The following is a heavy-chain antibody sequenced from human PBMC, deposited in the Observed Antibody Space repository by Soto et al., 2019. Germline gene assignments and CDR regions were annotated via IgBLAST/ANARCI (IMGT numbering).Heavy chain of an antibody. D-gene: IGHD3-9*01. V-gene: IGHV3-13*01. J-gene: IGHJ6*02. CDR3: TRKTPPTGMEV. Sequence: EVQLVESGGGLVQPGGSLRLSCAASGFTLSSYDIHWVRQATGEGLAWVSGIGSGGDTHYADSVKGRFIISREDGKNSLYLQMNNLRVADKDVYYCTRKTPPTGMEVWGQGATVTVSS. CDR1: GFTLSSYD. CDR2: IGSGGDT.